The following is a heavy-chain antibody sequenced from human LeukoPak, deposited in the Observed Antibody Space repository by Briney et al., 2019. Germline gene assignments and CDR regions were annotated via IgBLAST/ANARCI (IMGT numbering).Heavy chain of an antibody. D-gene: IGHD4-23*01. CDR1: GFTFSTYA. J-gene: IGHJ4*02. Sequence: GGSLRLSCAASGFTFSTYAMSWVRQAPGKGLEWVSVISGSGGSTYYADSVKGRFTISRDNSKNTLYLQMNSLRAEDTAVYYCAKGTTTLVVTKINYWGQGTLVTVSS. CDR3: AKGTTTLVVTKINY. CDR2: ISGSGGST. V-gene: IGHV3-23*01.